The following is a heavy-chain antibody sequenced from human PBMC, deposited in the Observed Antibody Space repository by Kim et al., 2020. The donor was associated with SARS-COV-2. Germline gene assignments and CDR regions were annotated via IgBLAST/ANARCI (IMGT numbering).Heavy chain of an antibody. D-gene: IGHD3-10*02. CDR3: ARRVVRGVIKWFDP. J-gene: IGHJ5*02. Sequence: NPPLKSRVTISVDTYKNQFSLKLSPVTAADTAVYYCARRVVRGVIKWFDPWGQGTLVTVSS. V-gene: IGHV4-39*01.